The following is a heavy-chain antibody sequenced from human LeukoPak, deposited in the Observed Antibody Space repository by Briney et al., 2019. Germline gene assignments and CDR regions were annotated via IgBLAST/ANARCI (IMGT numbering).Heavy chain of an antibody. V-gene: IGHV3-53*01. Sequence: AGGSLRLSCAASGFTVSSNYMSWVRQAPGKGLEWVSVIYSGGSTYYADSVKGRFTISRDNSKNTLYLQMDSLRAEDTAVYYCAEDYGGYSSSWYTYWGQGTLVTVSS. CDR2: IYSGGST. D-gene: IGHD6-13*01. CDR1: GFTVSSNY. J-gene: IGHJ4*02. CDR3: AEDYGGYSSSWYTY.